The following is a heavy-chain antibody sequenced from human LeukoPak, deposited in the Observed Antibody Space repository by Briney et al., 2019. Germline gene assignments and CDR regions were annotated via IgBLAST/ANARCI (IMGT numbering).Heavy chain of an antibody. CDR1: GDSVSSNSAA. Sequence: SQTLSLTCVISGDSVSSNSAAWNWIRQSPSRGLEWLGRTYYRSKWYNDYAVSVKSRITINPDTSKNQFSLKLSSVTAADTAVYYCARWIAVAGTSWGQGTLVTVSS. J-gene: IGHJ4*02. CDR3: ARWIAVAGTS. V-gene: IGHV6-1*01. D-gene: IGHD6-19*01. CDR2: TYYRSKWYN.